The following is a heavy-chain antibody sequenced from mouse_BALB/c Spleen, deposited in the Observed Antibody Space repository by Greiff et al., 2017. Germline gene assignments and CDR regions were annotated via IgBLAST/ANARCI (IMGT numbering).Heavy chain of an antibody. Sequence: QVQLQQSGAELVKPGASVKMSCKASGYTFTSYWINWVKQRPGQGLEWIGDIYPGRGITNYNEKFKSKATLTLDTSSSTAYMQLSSLTSEDSAVYYCSQAGDPYYAMDYWGQGTSVTVSS. CDR3: SQAGDPYYAMDY. D-gene: IGHD3-3*01. CDR2: IYPGRGIT. J-gene: IGHJ4*01. V-gene: IGHV1-55*01. CDR1: GYTFTSYW.